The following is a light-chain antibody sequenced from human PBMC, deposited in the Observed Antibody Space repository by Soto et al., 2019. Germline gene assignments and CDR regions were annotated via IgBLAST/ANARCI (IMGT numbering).Light chain of an antibody. Sequence: DIEMTQSPSTVSASVGDRVTITCRASQTISTRLAWYQQKPGKAPKVLIYDASTLESGVPSRFSGSGSATQFTLSISSLQPDDFATYYCQHYGGLWTFGQGTKVEVK. V-gene: IGKV1-5*01. J-gene: IGKJ1*01. CDR1: QTISTR. CDR3: QHYGGLWT. CDR2: DAS.